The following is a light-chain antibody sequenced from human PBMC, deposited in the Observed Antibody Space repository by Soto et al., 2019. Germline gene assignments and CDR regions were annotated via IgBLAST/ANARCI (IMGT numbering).Light chain of an antibody. V-gene: IGKV3-20*01. CDR1: QSVSSSY. CDR3: QQYGRSPLT. CDR2: GAS. Sequence: EIVLTQSPGTLSLSPGERATLSCRASQSVSSSYLAWYQQKPGQAPRLLIYGASSRATGIPDRFGGSGSGTDFTLTVSRLEPEDFAVYSCQQYGRSPLTFGGGTKVEIK. J-gene: IGKJ4*01.